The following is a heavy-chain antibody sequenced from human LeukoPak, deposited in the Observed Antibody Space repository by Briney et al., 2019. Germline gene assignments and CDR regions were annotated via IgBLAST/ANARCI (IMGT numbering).Heavy chain of an antibody. J-gene: IGHJ6*03. V-gene: IGHV5-51*01. CDR1: GYSFTSYW. CDR3: ARQIVDCSSTSCYGYYMDV. Sequence: GESLKISCKGSGYSFTSYWIGWVRQMPGKGLEWMGIIYPGDSDTRYSPSFQGQVTISADKSISTAYLQWSSLKASDTAMYYCARQIVDCSSTSCYGYYMDVWGKGTTVTVSS. D-gene: IGHD2-2*01. CDR2: IYPGDSDT.